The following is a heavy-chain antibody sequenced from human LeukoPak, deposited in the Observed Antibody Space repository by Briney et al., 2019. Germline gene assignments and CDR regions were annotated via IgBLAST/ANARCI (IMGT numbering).Heavy chain of an antibody. Sequence: GASVKVSCKASGYTFTRYYMHWVRQAPGQGLEWMGIINPSVGSASYSQKFQGRVTMTRDTSTSTVYTELSSLRSEDTAVYYCARGWEMASKAPFDYWGQGTLVTVSS. CDR1: GYTFTRYY. J-gene: IGHJ4*02. CDR3: ARGWEMASKAPFDY. V-gene: IGHV1-46*01. D-gene: IGHD5-24*01. CDR2: INPSVGSA.